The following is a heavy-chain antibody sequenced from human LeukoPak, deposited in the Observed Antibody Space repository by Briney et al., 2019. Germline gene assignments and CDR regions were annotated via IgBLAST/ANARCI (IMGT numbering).Heavy chain of an antibody. CDR1: GFTFTTFW. J-gene: IGHJ4*02. Sequence: GGSLRLSCAASGFTFTTFWMSWVRQAPGKGLEWVANIKQDGSERYYVDSVKGRFTISRDNAKNSLYLQMNSLRAEDTAVYYCARDPRCSSTSCYPGWGQGTLVTVSS. V-gene: IGHV3-7*01. CDR3: ARDPRCSSTSCYPG. CDR2: IKQDGSER. D-gene: IGHD2-2*01.